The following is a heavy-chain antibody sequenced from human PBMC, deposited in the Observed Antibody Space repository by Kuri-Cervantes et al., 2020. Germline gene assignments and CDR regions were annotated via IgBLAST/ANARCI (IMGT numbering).Heavy chain of an antibody. J-gene: IGHJ4*02. CDR2: IYYSGST. Sequence: SETLSLTCTVSGGSISSSSYYWGWIRQPPGKGLEWIGSIYYSGSTYYNPSLKSRVTISVDTSKNQFSLKLSSVTAADTAVYYCARPDSSGYQTIDYWGQGTLVTVSS. CDR3: ARPDSSGYQTIDY. V-gene: IGHV4-39*01. CDR1: GGSISSSSYY. D-gene: IGHD3-22*01.